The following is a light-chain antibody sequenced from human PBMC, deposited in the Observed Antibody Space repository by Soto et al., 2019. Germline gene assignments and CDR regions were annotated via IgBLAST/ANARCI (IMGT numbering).Light chain of an antibody. J-gene: IGKJ4*01. CDR1: QSVSSN. CDR3: QHYNIWPHMLA. Sequence: DIVLTQSPATLSASPGKRATLSCRASQSVSSNLAWYQQKPGQAPSLLIYDTSTRATDIPARFSGSGSGTEFNLTISSLQSEDFAVYYCQHYNIWPHMLAFGGGTKVEI. V-gene: IGKV3-15*01. CDR2: DTS.